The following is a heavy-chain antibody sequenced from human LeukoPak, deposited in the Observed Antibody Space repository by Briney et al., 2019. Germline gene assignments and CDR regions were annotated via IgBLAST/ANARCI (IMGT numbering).Heavy chain of an antibody. J-gene: IGHJ4*02. CDR3: AREVLLWFGELGDTHYFDY. V-gene: IGHV4-39*01. CDR2: IYYSGST. Sequence: SETLSLTCTVSGGSISSSSYYWGWIRQPPGKGLEWIGSIYYSGSTYYNPSLKSRVTISVDTSKNQFSLKLSSVTAADTAVYYCAREVLLWFGELGDTHYFDYWGQGTLVTVSS. D-gene: IGHD3-10*01. CDR1: GGSISSSSYY.